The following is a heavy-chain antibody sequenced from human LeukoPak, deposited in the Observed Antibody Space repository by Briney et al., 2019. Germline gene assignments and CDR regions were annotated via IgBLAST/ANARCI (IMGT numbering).Heavy chain of an antibody. CDR1: GGSISSGSYY. Sequence: SQTLSLTCTVSGGSISSGSYYWSWIRQPAGKGLEWIGRIYTSGSTNYNPSLKSRVTISVDTSKNQFSLKLSSVTAADTAVYYCARATTFGDYFDYWGQGTLVTVSS. CDR3: ARATTFGDYFDY. V-gene: IGHV4-61*02. CDR2: IYTSGST. D-gene: IGHD3-10*01. J-gene: IGHJ4*02.